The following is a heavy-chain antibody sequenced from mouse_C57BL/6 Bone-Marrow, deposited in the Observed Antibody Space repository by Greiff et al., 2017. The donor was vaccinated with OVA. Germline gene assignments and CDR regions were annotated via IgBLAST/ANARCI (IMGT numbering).Heavy chain of an antibody. D-gene: IGHD2-5*01. CDR2: ISYDGSN. CDR3: ARVYYSNYVDY. V-gene: IGHV3-6*01. J-gene: IGHJ2*01. Sequence: VQLQQSGPGLVKPSQSLSLTCSVTGYSITSGYYWNWIRQFPGNKLEWMGYISYDGSNNYNPSLKNRISITRDTSKNQFFLKLNSVTTEDTATYYCARVYYSNYVDYWGQGTTLTVSS. CDR1: GYSITSGYY.